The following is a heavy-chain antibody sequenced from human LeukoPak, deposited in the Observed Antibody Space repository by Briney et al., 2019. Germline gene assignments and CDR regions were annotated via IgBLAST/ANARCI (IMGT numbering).Heavy chain of an antibody. D-gene: IGHD5-18*01. V-gene: IGHV4-30-4*01. CDR1: GGSISSGDYY. J-gene: IGHJ4*02. CDR3: ARDAGVGTAMVVGY. Sequence: SETLSLTCTVSGGSISSGDYYWSWIRQPPGKGLEWIGYIYYSGSTYYNPSLKSRVTISVDTSKNQFSLKLSSVTAADTAVYYCARDAGVGTAMVVGYWGQGTLVTVSS. CDR2: IYYSGST.